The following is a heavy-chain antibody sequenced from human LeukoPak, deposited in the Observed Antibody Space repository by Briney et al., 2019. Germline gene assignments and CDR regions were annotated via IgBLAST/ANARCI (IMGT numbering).Heavy chain of an antibody. J-gene: IGHJ3*02. D-gene: IGHD3-10*01. CDR3: ARGTAEWFGELLFYAFDI. CDR1: GFTVSSDS. Sequence: NPGGSLRLSCAASGFTVSSDSMNWVRQAPGKWLEWVSSISSSSSYIYYADSVKGRFTISRDNAKNSLYLQMNSLRAEDTAVYYCARGTAEWFGELLFYAFDIWGQGTMVTVSS. CDR2: ISSSSSYI. V-gene: IGHV3-21*01.